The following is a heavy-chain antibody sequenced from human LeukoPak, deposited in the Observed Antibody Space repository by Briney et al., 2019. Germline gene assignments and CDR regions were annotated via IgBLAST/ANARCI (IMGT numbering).Heavy chain of an antibody. Sequence: SSDTLSLTCAVSRYSISSSNWWGWIRQPPGKGLEWIGYIYYSGSTYYNPSLKSRVTMSVDTSKNQFSLKLSSVTAVDTAVYDCARSHDYSNYYLDYWGQGALVTVSS. CDR1: RYSISSSNW. J-gene: IGHJ4*02. CDR2: IYYSGST. V-gene: IGHV4-28*01. D-gene: IGHD4-11*01. CDR3: ARSHDYSNYYLDY.